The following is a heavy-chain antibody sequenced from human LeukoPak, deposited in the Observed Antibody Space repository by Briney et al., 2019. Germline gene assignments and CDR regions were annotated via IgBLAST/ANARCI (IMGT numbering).Heavy chain of an antibody. J-gene: IGHJ6*02. Sequence: PGGSLRLSCAASGFTFDDYAMHWVRQAPGKGLEWVSGISWNSGSIGYADSVKGRFTISRDNAENSLYLQMNSLRAEDTALYYCAKDMKDRHGSSWYYFYYYGMDVWGQGTTVTVSS. V-gene: IGHV3-9*01. D-gene: IGHD6-13*01. CDR1: GFTFDDYA. CDR2: ISWNSGSI. CDR3: AKDMKDRHGSSWYYFYYYGMDV.